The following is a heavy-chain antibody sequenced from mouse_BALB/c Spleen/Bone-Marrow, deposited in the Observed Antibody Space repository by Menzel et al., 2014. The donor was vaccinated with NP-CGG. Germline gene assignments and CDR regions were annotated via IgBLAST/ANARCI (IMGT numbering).Heavy chain of an antibody. V-gene: IGHV1-54*01. CDR2: INPGSGGT. Sequence: QVQLQQSGAELVRPGTSVKVSCKASGYAFTNYLIEWVKQRPGQGLEWIGVINPGSGGTNYNEKFKGKATLTADKSSSTAYMQLSSLTSEDSAVYFCARIYYGNYYWGQGTTLTVSS. CDR1: GYAFTNYL. CDR3: ARIYYGNYY. D-gene: IGHD2-1*01. J-gene: IGHJ2*01.